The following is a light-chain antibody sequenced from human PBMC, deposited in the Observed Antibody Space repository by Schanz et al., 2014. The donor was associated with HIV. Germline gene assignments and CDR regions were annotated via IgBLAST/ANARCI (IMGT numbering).Light chain of an antibody. CDR3: CSFAGTIWV. CDR2: GVT. J-gene: IGLJ3*02. Sequence: QSALTQPRSVSGSPGQSVAISCTGTRSDVGGYDHVSWYQQHPGKAPKLMIYGVTKRPSGVPDRFSGSKSGNTASLTISGLQAEDEADYFCCSFAGTIWVFGGGTKVTVL. V-gene: IGLV2-11*01. CDR1: RSDVGGYDH.